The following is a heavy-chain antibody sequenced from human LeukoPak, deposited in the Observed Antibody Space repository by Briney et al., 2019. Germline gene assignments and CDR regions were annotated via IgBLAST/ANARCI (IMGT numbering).Heavy chain of an antibody. CDR3: AKMKGHPLPKYYMDV. Sequence: GGSLRLSCAASGFTFSNYAMSWVRRTPGKGLEWVSGIINSGDTLYGDSVKGRFTISRDNSKNTLYLEMNSLRAEDTAIYYCAKMKGHPLPKYYMDVWGQGTTVTVSS. CDR1: GFTFSNYA. CDR2: IINSGDT. V-gene: IGHV3-23*01. J-gene: IGHJ6*01. D-gene: IGHD1-26*01.